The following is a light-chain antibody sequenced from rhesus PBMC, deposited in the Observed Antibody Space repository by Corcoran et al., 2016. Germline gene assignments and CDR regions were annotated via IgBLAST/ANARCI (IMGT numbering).Light chain of an antibody. J-gene: IGKJ2*01. Sequence: DIQLTQSPSSLSASVGDRVTITCRASQGISNYLAWYQQKSGKALNLLIYDASNLQIGVPSRFAGMGSGTEFTLTITSLQPEDFATYYCQQRNSYPYSFGQGTKVEIK. CDR2: DAS. CDR1: QGISNY. V-gene: IGKV1-38*01. CDR3: QQRNSYPYS.